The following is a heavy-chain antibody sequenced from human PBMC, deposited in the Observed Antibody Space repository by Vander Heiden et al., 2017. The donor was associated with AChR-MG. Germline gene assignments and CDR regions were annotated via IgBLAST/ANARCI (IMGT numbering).Heavy chain of an antibody. Sequence: QVQLVQSGAEVKKPGSSVKVSCKASGGTFSSYPISWVRQAPGQGLEWMGGIIPIFGTANYAQKFQGRVTITADKSTSTAYMELSSLRSEDTAVYYCARDYNYYDSSGYPNLYGMDVWGQGTTVTVSS. J-gene: IGHJ6*02. CDR3: ARDYNYYDSSGYPNLYGMDV. D-gene: IGHD3-22*01. CDR2: IIPIFGTA. V-gene: IGHV1-69*06. CDR1: GGTFSSYP.